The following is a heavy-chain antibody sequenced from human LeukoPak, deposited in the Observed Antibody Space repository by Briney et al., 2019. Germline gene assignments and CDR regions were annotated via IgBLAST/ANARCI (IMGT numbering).Heavy chain of an antibody. D-gene: IGHD3-10*01. CDR2: INPNSGGT. CDR1: GYTFTDHY. CDR3: ARVMVSLVRGDYFYFDY. J-gene: IGHJ4*02. Sequence: GASVKVSCKASGYTFTDHYIHWVRQAPGQGLEWMGRINPNSGGTNFAQKFQGRVTMTRYTSISTAYMELSGLRSDDTAMYYCARVMVSLVRGDYFYFDYWAQGTLVTVSS. V-gene: IGHV1-2*06.